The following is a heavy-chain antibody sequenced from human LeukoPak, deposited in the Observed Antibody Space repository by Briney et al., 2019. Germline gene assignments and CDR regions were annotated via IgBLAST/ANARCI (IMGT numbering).Heavy chain of an antibody. J-gene: IGHJ3*02. CDR2: IYPGDSDT. D-gene: IGHD1-26*01. CDR1: GYTFTSCW. Sequence: KNGESLKISCKGSGYTFTSCWIGWVRQMPGKGLEWMGIIYPGDSDTRYSPSFQGQVTISADKSISTAYLQWSSLKASDTAMYYCASGIVGVRDAFDIWGQGTMVTVSS. CDR3: ASGIVGVRDAFDI. V-gene: IGHV5-51*01.